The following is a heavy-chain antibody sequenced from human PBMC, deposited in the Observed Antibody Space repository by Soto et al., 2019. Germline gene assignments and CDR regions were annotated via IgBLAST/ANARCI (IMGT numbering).Heavy chain of an antibody. V-gene: IGHV4-61*01. D-gene: IGHD3-10*01. CDR3: ARQVWFGEADY. J-gene: IGHJ4*02. CDR1: GGSVSGGSYY. Sequence: QVQLPESGPGLVKPSETLSLTCPVSGGSVSGGSYYWSWIRQPPGKALECIGYIYYSGSTNYHPSLKSRVSISIDRYENQFSLKLTSVTAADTAVYYCARQVWFGEADYWGQGTLVTVSS. CDR2: IYYSGST.